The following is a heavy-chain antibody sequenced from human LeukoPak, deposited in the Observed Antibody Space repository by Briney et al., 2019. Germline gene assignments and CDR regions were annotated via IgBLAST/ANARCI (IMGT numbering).Heavy chain of an antibody. CDR3: ASELRYYYDSSGYYY. CDR2: ISYDGSNK. Sequence: GGSLRLSCAASGFTFSSYAMHWVRQAPGKGLEWVAVISYDGSNKYYADSVKGRFTISRDNSKNTLYLQMNSLRAEDTAVYYCASELRYYYDSSGYYYWGQGTLVTVSS. J-gene: IGHJ4*02. D-gene: IGHD3-22*01. V-gene: IGHV3-30-3*01. CDR1: GFTFSSYA.